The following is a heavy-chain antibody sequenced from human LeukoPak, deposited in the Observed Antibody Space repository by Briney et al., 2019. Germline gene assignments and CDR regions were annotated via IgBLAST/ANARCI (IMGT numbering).Heavy chain of an antibody. V-gene: IGHV3-9*03. D-gene: IGHD1-26*01. J-gene: IGHJ3*02. CDR1: GFTFDDYA. Sequence: PGGSLRLSCAASGFTFDDYAMHWVRQAPGKGLEWVSGISWNSGSIGYADSVKGRFTISRDNAKNSLYLQMNSLRAEDMALYYCAKTGGSYVGDAFDIWGQGTMVTVSS. CDR3: AKTGGSYVGDAFDI. CDR2: ISWNSGSI.